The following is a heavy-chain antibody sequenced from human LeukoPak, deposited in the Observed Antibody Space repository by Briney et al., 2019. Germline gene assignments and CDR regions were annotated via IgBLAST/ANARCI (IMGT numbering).Heavy chain of an antibody. Sequence: GRSLRLSCAASGFTFISYYMHWVRQAPGKGLEWVAVISYDGSDTFYEDSVKGRFTISRDNSKNTLYLEMNSLRADDTAVYYCTKDKGYNYGPGFDHWGQGTLVTVSS. J-gene: IGHJ4*02. CDR3: TKDKGYNYGPGFDH. V-gene: IGHV3-30*18. CDR2: ISYDGSDT. D-gene: IGHD5-18*01. CDR1: GFTFISYY.